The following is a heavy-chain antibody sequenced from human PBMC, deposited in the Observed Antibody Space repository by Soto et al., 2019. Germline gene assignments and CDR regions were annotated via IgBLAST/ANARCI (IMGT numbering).Heavy chain of an antibody. CDR1: GFTFSSYW. J-gene: IGHJ6*02. D-gene: IGHD6-6*01. CDR2: IKQDGSEK. Sequence: GGSLRLSCAASGFTFSSYWMSWVRQAPGKGLGWVANIKQDGSEKYYVDSVKGRFTISRDNAKNSLYLQMNSLRAEDTAVYYCARYSSSRYHYYGMDVWGQGTTVTVSS. CDR3: ARYSSSRYHYYGMDV. V-gene: IGHV3-7*01.